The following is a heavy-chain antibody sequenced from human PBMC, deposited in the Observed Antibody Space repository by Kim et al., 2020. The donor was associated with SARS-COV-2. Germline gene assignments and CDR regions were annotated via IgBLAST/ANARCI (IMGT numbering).Heavy chain of an antibody. J-gene: IGHJ5*02. CDR2: IYYSGST. CDR3: ARKSVITDNWFDP. D-gene: IGHD3-22*01. CDR1: GGSISSYY. V-gene: IGHV4-59*08. Sequence: SETLSLTCTVSGGSISSYYWSWIRQPPGEGLEWIGYIYYSGSTNYNPSLKSRVTISVDTSKNQFSLKLSSVTAADTAVYYCARKSVITDNWFDPWGQGTLVTVSS.